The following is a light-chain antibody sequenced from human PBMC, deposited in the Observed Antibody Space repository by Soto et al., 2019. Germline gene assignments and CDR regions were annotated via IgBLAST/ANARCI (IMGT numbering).Light chain of an antibody. V-gene: IGLV2-14*01. CDR2: ELI. Sequence: QAARTQPASVSGAPGQSITISCTGTSENIGRVSFGSWYQQHPGKAPKLLIYELIKRPSGISDRFSGSKSVNTASMTISGLQAEDAADYYCRSYEPTRRRLFGTGTKVTVL. CDR3: RSYEPTRRRL. CDR1: SENIGRVSF. J-gene: IGLJ1*01.